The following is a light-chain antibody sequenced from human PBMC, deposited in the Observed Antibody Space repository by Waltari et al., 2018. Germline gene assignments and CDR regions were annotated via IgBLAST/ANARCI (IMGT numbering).Light chain of an antibody. J-gene: IGKJ1*01. CDR2: RAS. CDR3: QQYDDWPRT. V-gene: IGKV3-15*01. Sequence: IVMTQSPASLSVSPGDRVTLSCRASQSVGTSLAWYQQRPGRAPSLLVYRASTRASDIPARFSGSGSGTDFTLSISTLQSEDFDCQQYDDWPRTFGQGTKVEIK. CDR1: QSVGTS.